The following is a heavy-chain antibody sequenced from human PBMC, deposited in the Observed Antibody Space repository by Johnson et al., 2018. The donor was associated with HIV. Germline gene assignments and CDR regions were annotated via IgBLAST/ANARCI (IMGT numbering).Heavy chain of an antibody. CDR1: EFPFSSHW. CDR2: ISHVGNHK. J-gene: IGHJ3*02. CDR3: ARDSPLGRGLDI. Sequence: QPGGSLRLSCAASEFPFSSHWMNWVRQAPGKGLEWAAHISHVGNHKYYADSVKGRFTISRDNANKLLSLQMDSLRAEDTAVYYCARDSPLGRGLDIRGRGTVVTVSS. V-gene: IGHV3-7*01. D-gene: IGHD7-27*01.